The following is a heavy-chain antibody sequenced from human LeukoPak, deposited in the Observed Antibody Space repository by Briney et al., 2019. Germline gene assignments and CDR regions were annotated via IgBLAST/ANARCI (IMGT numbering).Heavy chain of an antibody. Sequence: ASETLSLTCSVSGDTISSSPYFWGWIRQPPGKVLEWIGSIYYSGGTEANPSLKSRVTMSVDTSKNQFSLKLSSVTAADTAVYYCARTTSSWYGWFDPWGQGALVTVSS. CDR3: ARTTSSWYGWFDP. V-gene: IGHV4-39*01. CDR2: IYYSGGT. J-gene: IGHJ5*02. CDR1: GDTISSSPYF. D-gene: IGHD6-13*01.